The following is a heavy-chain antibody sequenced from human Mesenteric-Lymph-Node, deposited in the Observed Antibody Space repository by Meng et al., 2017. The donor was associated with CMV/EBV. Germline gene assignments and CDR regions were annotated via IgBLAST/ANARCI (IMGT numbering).Heavy chain of an antibody. CDR1: GFTFSNFW. D-gene: IGHD5-24*01. Sequence: GESLKISCAASGFTFSNFWMSWVRQAPGKGLEWVANIKQDGSVKYYVDSVKGRFAISRDNAKNSLYLQMNSLRAEDTAVYYCARGGDGYNSVDYWGQGTLVTVSS. J-gene: IGHJ4*02. CDR3: ARGGDGYNSVDY. CDR2: IKQDGSVK. V-gene: IGHV3-7*01.